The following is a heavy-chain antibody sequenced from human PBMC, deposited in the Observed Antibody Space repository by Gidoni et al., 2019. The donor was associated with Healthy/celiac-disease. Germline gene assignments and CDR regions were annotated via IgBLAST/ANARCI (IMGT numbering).Heavy chain of an antibody. CDR3: ATAYSRRAEYFQH. CDR2: ISSSSSYI. J-gene: IGHJ1*01. CDR1: GFTFSIYS. Sequence: EVQLVESGGGLVKPGGALRLSCAASGFTFSIYSMNWVRQAPGKGLEWVSSISSSSSYIYYADSVKGRFTISRDNAKNSLYLQMNSLRAEDTAVYYCATAYSRRAEYFQHWGQGTLVTVSS. V-gene: IGHV3-21*01. D-gene: IGHD6-13*01.